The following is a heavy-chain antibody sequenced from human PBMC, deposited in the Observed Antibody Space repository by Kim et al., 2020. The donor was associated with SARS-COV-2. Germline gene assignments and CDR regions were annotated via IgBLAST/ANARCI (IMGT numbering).Heavy chain of an antibody. CDR1: GYSFTSHD. V-gene: IGHV1-8*01. J-gene: IGHJ3*02. CDR3: VSPRKVATIEDHDFWSGNDPFDI. Sequence: ASVKVSCKASGYSFTSHDIHWVRQAAGQGLEWMGWMKPDTGNTGYAQRFQGRVTVTRNPSISTAYMELSSLRSDDTAIYYCVSPRKVATIEDHDFWSGNDPFDIWGQGTMVTVSS. CDR2: MKPDTGNT. D-gene: IGHD3-3*01.